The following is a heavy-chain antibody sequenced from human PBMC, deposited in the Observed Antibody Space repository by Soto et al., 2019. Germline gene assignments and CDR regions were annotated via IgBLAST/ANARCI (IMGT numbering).Heavy chain of an antibody. Sequence: EVPLVETGGGLIQPGGSLRLSCLASGFTVTTNYMNWVRQPPGKGLEWVSTTFSGGSTNYADSVRGRFSISRDNSKNTVYLQMNNLRVEDTAVYYCAKKSPSSIQGWAFAMDVWGQGTTVSVSS. CDR1: GFTVTTNY. CDR3: AKKSPSSIQGWAFAMDV. D-gene: IGHD1-26*01. CDR2: TFSGGST. V-gene: IGHV3-53*02. J-gene: IGHJ6*02.